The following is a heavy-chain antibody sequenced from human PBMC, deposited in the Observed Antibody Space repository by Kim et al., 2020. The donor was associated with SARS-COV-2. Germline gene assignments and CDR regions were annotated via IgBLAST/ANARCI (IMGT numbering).Heavy chain of an antibody. V-gene: IGHV3-7*04. Sequence: GGSLRLSCAASGFTLSTYWMTWVRQTPGKGLEWLANIKQDGSEKSYVDSVKGRFTISRDNAKNSLYLQMNSLRVEDTAVYYCARGFRAGDYWGQGTLVTVSS. CDR2: IKQDGSEK. J-gene: IGHJ4*02. D-gene: IGHD3-10*01. CDR1: GFTLSTYW. CDR3: ARGFRAGDY.